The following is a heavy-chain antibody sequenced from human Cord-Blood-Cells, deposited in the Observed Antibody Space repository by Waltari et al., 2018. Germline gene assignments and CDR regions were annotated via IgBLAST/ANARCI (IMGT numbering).Heavy chain of an antibody. CDR3: ARESGGYCSGGSCYGMDV. Sequence: AASGFTVSSNYMSWVRQAPGKGLEWVSVIYSGGSTYYADSVKGRFTISRDNSKNTLYLQMNSLRAEDTAVYYCARESGGYCSGGSCYGMDVWGQGTTVTVSS. D-gene: IGHD2-15*01. CDR1: GFTVSSNY. CDR2: IYSGGST. J-gene: IGHJ6*02. V-gene: IGHV3-53*01.